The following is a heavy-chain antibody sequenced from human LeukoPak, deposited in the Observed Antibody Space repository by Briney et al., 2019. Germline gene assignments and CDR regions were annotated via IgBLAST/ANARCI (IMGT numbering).Heavy chain of an antibody. Sequence: GGSLRLSCAASGFTFSSYTMNWVRQAPGKGLEWVSSISSSSSNIYYADSVKGRFTISRDNPKNSLDLQMNSLRAEDTGVYYCTSQGGFDNWGQGTLVTVSS. CDR1: GFTFSSYT. J-gene: IGHJ4*02. V-gene: IGHV3-21*01. CDR2: ISSSSSNI. CDR3: TSQGGFDN. D-gene: IGHD2-15*01.